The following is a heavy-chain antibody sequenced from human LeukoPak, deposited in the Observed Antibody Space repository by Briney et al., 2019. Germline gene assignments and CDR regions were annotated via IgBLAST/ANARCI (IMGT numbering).Heavy chain of an antibody. J-gene: IGHJ4*02. CDR2: ISGSGTST. CDR3: EGTYYYDSGDDY. D-gene: IGHD3-22*01. CDR1: GFTFRSYA. V-gene: IGHV3-23*01. Sequence: GGSLRLSCAASGFTFRSYAMSWVRQAPGKGLEWVLAISGSGTSTYYADSVKGRFTISRDNSKNTLYLQMNSLRAEDTAVYYCEGTYYYDSGDDYWGQGTLVTVPS.